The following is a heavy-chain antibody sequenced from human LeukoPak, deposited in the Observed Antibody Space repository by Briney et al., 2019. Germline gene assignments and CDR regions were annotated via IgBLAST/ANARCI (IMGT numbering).Heavy chain of an antibody. D-gene: IGHD6-13*01. CDR1: GFTFSGYG. CDR2: IWYDGSDK. V-gene: IGHV3-33*01. J-gene: IGHJ4*02. Sequence: GGSLRLSCAASGFTFSGYGMHWVRQAPGQGLEWVAIIWYDGSDKYYADSVKGRFAISRDNSKNTLYLQMNSLKAEDTAVYYCAREGGQQLGSFYYWGQGTLVTVSS. CDR3: AREGGQQLGSFYY.